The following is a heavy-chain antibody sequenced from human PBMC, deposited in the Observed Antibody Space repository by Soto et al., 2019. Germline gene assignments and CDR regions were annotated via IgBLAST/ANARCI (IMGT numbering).Heavy chain of an antibody. J-gene: IGHJ4*02. CDR3: ARDQRGSSWYFDY. CDR1: GGSISSSSYY. D-gene: IGHD6-13*01. CDR2: IYYSGST. V-gene: IGHV4-39*07. Sequence: SETLSLTCTVSGGSISSSSYYWGWIRQPPGKGLEWIGSIYYSGSTYYNPSLKSRVTISVDTSKNQFSLKLSSVTAADTAVYYCARDQRGSSWYFDYWGQGTLVTVSS.